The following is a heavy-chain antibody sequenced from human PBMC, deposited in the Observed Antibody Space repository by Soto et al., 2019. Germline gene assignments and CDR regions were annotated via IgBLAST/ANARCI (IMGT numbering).Heavy chain of an antibody. J-gene: IGHJ4*02. V-gene: IGHV4-39*01. CDR2: IYYSGST. CDR3: ARLVDAPSEVAGPDY. D-gene: IGHD6-19*01. Sequence: QLQLQESGPGLVKPSETLSLTCTVSGGSISSSSYYWGWIRQPPGKGLEWIGSIYYSGSTYYNPSLKSRVTISVDTSKNQFSLKLSSVTAADTAVYYCARLVDAPSEVAGPDYWGQGTLVTVSS. CDR1: GGSISSSSYY.